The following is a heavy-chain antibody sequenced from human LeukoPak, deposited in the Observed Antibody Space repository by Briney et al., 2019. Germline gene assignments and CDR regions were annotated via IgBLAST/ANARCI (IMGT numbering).Heavy chain of an antibody. V-gene: IGHV4-59*01. Sequence: SETLSLTCTVSSGSISSYYWSWIRQPPGKGLEWIGYIYYSGSTNYNPSLNSRVTISVDTSKNQFSLQLSSVTAADTAVYYCAREYYGSGSYYECYFDYWGQGTLVTVSS. J-gene: IGHJ4*02. CDR1: SGSISSYY. D-gene: IGHD3-10*01. CDR2: IYYSGST. CDR3: AREYYGSGSYYECYFDY.